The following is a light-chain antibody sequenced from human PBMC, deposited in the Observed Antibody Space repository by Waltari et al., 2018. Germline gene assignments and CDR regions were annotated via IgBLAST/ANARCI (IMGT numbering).Light chain of an antibody. CDR3: SSPSTNNVVV. J-gene: IGLJ2*01. CDR1: SGDIGGSAF. V-gene: IGLV2-14*01. CDR2: DVN. Sequence: QSARTQPASVSASPGQSITISCTGTSGDIGGSAFVSWYQHHPGRAPKVLIFDVNHRPSGISDRFSGSKSGNTASLTISGLQAEDDADYYCSSPSTNNVVVFGGGTKVTVL.